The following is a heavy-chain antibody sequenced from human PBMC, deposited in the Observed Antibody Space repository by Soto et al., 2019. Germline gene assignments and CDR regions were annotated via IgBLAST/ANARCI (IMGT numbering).Heavy chain of an antibody. J-gene: IGHJ4*02. CDR1: GFTFSSYG. CDR2: IWYDGSNK. D-gene: IGHD3-16*02. Sequence: GGSLRLSCAASGFTFSSYGMHWVRQAPGKGLEWVAVIWYDGSNKYYADSVKGRFTISRDNSKNTLYLQMNSLRAEDTAVYYCARAEQILVSYPTDYWGQGTLVTVSS. V-gene: IGHV3-33*01. CDR3: ARAEQILVSYPTDY.